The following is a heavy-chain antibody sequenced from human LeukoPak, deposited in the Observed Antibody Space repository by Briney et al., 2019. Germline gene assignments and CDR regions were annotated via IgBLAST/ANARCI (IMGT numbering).Heavy chain of an antibody. CDR3: ARPPTYYYDSSGYYVH. D-gene: IGHD3-22*01. CDR2: ISSSGSTI. J-gene: IGHJ4*02. CDR1: GFTFSDYY. V-gene: IGHV3-11*01. Sequence: GGSLRLSCAASGFTFSDYYMSWIRQAPGKGLEWVSYISSSGSTIYYADSVKGRFTISRDNAKNSLYLQMNSLRAEDTAVYYCARPPTYYYDSSGYYVHWGQGTLVTVSS.